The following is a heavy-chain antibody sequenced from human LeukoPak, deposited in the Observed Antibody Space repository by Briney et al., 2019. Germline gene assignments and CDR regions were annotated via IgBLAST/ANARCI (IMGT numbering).Heavy chain of an antibody. Sequence: GGSLRLSCAASGFTFSGSAMHRVRQASGKGLEWVGRIRSKANSYAIAYAASVKGRFTISRDDSKNTAYLQMNSLKTEDTAVYYCARSYGGNSGVWFDPWGQGTLVTVSS. V-gene: IGHV3-73*01. CDR3: ARSYGGNSGVWFDP. CDR1: GFTFSGSA. D-gene: IGHD4-23*01. J-gene: IGHJ5*02. CDR2: IRSKANSYAI.